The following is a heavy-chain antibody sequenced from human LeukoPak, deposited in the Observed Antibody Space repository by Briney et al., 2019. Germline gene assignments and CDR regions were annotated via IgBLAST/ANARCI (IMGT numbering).Heavy chain of an antibody. Sequence: GSSVKVSCKASGGTFSSYAFSWVRQAPGQGLDWMGGIIPIFGTANYAQKFQGRVTITADESTSTAYMELSSLRSEDTAVYYCAREASSGAYNDYWGQGTLVTVSS. J-gene: IGHJ4*02. V-gene: IGHV1-69*01. CDR2: IIPIFGTA. CDR1: GGTFSSYA. CDR3: AREASSGAYNDY. D-gene: IGHD1-26*01.